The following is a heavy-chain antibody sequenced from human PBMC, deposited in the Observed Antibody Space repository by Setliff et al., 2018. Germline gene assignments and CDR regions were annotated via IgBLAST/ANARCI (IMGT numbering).Heavy chain of an antibody. V-gene: IGHV3-74*01. CDR1: GFTFSSHW. Sequence: PGGSLRLSCAAAGFTFSSHWMHWFRQAPGKRLMWVSRINNDGSSTTYEDSVKGRFTISRDNAKNTLYLQMNSLRAEDTAVYYCARAHSSTLSVHDYWGQGTLVTVSS. D-gene: IGHD2-2*01. J-gene: IGHJ4*02. CDR2: INNDGSST. CDR3: ARAHSSTLSVHDY.